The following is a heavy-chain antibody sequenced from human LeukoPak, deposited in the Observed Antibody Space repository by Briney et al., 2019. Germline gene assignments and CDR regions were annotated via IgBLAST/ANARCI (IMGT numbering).Heavy chain of an antibody. D-gene: IGHD4-23*01. Sequence: GGSLRLSCAASGFTFSNAWMSWVRQAPGKGLEWVGRIKSKTDGGTTDYAAPVKGRFTISRDDSKNTLYLQMNSLKTEDTAVYYCTTRTTVVTDAFDIWGQGTMVTASS. CDR2: IKSKTDGGTT. J-gene: IGHJ3*02. CDR3: TTRTTVVTDAFDI. V-gene: IGHV3-15*01. CDR1: GFTFSNAW.